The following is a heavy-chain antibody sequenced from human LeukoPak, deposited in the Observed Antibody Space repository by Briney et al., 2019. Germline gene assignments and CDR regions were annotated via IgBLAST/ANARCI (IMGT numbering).Heavy chain of an antibody. V-gene: IGHV1-2*02. Sequence: ASVKVSCKASGGTFSSYAISWVRQAPGQGLEWMGWINPNSGGTNYGQKFQGRVTMTRGTSISTAYMELSRLTSDDTAVYYCARGVTMVRGVAYDAFDIWGQGTMLTVSS. CDR3: ARGVTMVRGVAYDAFDI. J-gene: IGHJ3*02. CDR2: INPNSGGT. CDR1: GGTFSSYA. D-gene: IGHD3-10*01.